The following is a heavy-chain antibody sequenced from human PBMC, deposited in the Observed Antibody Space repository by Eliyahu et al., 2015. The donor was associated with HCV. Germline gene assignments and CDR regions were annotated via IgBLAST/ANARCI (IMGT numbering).Heavy chain of an antibody. V-gene: IGHV3-43*01. D-gene: IGHD6-19*01. CDR2: ISWDGGST. J-gene: IGHJ4*02. CDR1: GFTFNDYT. Sequence: EVQLVESGGVVVQPGGSLRXSCTASGFTFNDYTMHWVRQAPGKGLEWVSLISWDGGSTYYADSVKGRFTISRDNTKNSLFLQMNSLRTEDTALFYCAKDIGITVAGTGVFDYWGQGTLVTVSS. CDR3: AKDIGITVAGTGVFDY.